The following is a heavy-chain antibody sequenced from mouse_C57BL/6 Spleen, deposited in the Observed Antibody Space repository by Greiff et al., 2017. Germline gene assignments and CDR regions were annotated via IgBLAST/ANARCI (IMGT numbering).Heavy chain of an antibody. CDR3: ARGVYYDYDGGFAY. Sequence: QVQLQQSGPELVKPGASVKISCKASGYTFTDYYINWVKQRPGQGLEWIGWIFPGSGSTYYNEKFKGKATLTVDESSSTAYMLLSSLTSEDSAVYFCARGVYYDYDGGFAYWGQGTLVTVSA. CDR2: IFPGSGST. CDR1: GYTFTDYY. D-gene: IGHD2-4*01. V-gene: IGHV1-75*01. J-gene: IGHJ3*01.